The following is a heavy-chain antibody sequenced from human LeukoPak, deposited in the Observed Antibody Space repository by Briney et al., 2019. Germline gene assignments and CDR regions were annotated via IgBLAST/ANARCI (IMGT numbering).Heavy chain of an antibody. V-gene: IGHV3-30*18. D-gene: IGHD3-16*02. J-gene: IGHJ4*02. CDR3: AKDRRLYTDY. CDR2: ISYDGSNK. CDR1: GFTFSSYG. Sequence: PGGSLRLSCAASGFTFSSYGMHWVRQAPGKGLEWVAVISYDGSNKYYADSVKGRFTISRDNSKNTLYLQMNSLRAEDTAVYYSAKDRRLYTDYSGQGTLVTVSS.